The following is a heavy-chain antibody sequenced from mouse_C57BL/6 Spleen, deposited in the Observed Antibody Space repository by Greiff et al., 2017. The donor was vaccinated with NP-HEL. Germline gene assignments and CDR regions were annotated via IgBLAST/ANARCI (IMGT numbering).Heavy chain of an antibody. CDR2: IWSGGST. CDR1: GFSLTSYG. V-gene: IGHV2-2*01. Sequence: VQGVESGPGLVQPSQSLSITCTVSGFSLTSYGVHWVRQSPGKGLEWLGVIWSGGSTDYNAAFISRRSISKDNSKSQVFFKMNSLQADDTAIYYCARDVFDYWGQGTTLTVSS. J-gene: IGHJ2*01. CDR3: ARDVFDY.